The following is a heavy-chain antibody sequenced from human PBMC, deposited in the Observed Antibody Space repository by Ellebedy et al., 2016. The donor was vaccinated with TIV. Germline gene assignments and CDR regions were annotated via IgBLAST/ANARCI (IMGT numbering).Heavy chain of an antibody. CDR1: GYTFTNYD. CDR2: MTPKSGDT. Sequence: AASVKVSCKASGYTFTNYDINWVRQAAGQGLEWMGWMTPKSGDTGFARKFQGRVTMTRDTSISTAYMELSSLRSEDTAMYYCARWGIEGGAFDIWGQGTTVTVSS. J-gene: IGHJ3*02. CDR3: ARWGIEGGAFDI. V-gene: IGHV1-8*01. D-gene: IGHD2-21*01.